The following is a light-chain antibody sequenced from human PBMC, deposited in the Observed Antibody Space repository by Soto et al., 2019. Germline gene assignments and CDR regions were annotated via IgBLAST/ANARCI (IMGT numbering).Light chain of an antibody. J-gene: IGLJ2*01. Sequence: QSALTQPASVSGSPGQSITISCTGTSRDVGGYNYVSWYQQHPGKAPKLMIYDVSNRPSGVSNRFSGSKSGNTASLTISGLQAEDEADYYCSSYTSSSIVVFGGGTKVTVL. CDR3: SSYTSSSIVV. V-gene: IGLV2-14*01. CDR2: DVS. CDR1: SRDVGGYNY.